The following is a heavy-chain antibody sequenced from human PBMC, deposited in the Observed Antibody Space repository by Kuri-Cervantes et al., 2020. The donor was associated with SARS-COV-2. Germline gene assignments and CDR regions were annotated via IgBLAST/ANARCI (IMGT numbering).Heavy chain of an antibody. J-gene: IGHJ4*02. V-gene: IGHV1-2*02. CDR2: IDPNSGDT. CDR3: ARGSIFSDTGGWYFDY. D-gene: IGHD3-10*01. CDR1: GYTFTSYA. Sequence: ASVKVSCTASGYTFTSYAMHWVRQAPGQRLEWMGWIDPNSGDTKYAQKFHGRVTMTRDTSISTAYMELSRLRSDDTAVYYCARGSIFSDTGGWYFDYWGQGTLVTVSS.